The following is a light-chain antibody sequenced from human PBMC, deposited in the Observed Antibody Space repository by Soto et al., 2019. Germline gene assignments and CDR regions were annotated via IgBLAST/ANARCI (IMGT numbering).Light chain of an antibody. V-gene: IGKV1-39*01. J-gene: IGKJ1*01. CDR1: QTISRY. CDR3: QQSYITPVT. CDR2: SAS. Sequence: QMPQSTSCRSASVGDSVPINGRASQTISRYVNWYKPRPGKAPNLHIDSASSLQSGVPSRGSGSGSGTDFTLTISSLQPEDFATYHRQQSYITPVTFGQGTKVDIK.